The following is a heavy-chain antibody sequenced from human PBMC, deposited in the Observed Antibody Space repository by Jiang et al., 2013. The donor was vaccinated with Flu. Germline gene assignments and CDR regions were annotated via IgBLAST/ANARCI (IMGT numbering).Heavy chain of an antibody. J-gene: IGHJ5*02. D-gene: IGHD2-15*01. CDR2: IYTSGST. V-gene: IGHV4-61*02. CDR3: ARGTCGATSCNSFLVSWFDP. Sequence: PGLVKPSQTLSLTCTVSGGSISSGSYYWSWIRQPAGKGLEWIGRIYTSGSTNYNPSLKSRVTISVDTSKNQFSLKLSSVTAADTAVYYCARGTCGATSCNSFLVSWFDPWGQGTLVTVSS. CDR1: GGSISSGSYY.